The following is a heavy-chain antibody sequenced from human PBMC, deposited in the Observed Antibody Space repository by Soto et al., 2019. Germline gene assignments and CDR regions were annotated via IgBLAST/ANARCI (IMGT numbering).Heavy chain of an antibody. CDR3: ARDSSYDFWSGYYTVPPMDWFDP. Sequence: SVKVSCKASGGTFSSYAISWVRQTPGQGLEWMGGIIPIFGTANYAQKFQGRVTITADESTSTAYMELSSLRSEDTAVYYCARDSSYDFWSGYYTVPPMDWFDPWGQGTLVTVSS. J-gene: IGHJ5*02. CDR2: IIPIFGTA. CDR1: GGTFSSYA. V-gene: IGHV1-69*13. D-gene: IGHD3-3*01.